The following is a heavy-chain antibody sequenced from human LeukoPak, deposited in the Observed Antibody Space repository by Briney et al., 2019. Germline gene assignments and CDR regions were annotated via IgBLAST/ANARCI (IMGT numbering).Heavy chain of an antibody. V-gene: IGHV3-30*18. CDR2: ISYDGSNK. CDR1: GFTFSSYG. J-gene: IGHJ4*02. D-gene: IGHD6-13*01. Sequence: GGSLRLSCAASGFTFSSYGMHWVRQAPGKGLEWVAVISYDGSNKYYADSVKGRFTISRDNSKNTLYLQMNSLRAEDTAVYYCAKDTSSSWYVGDFDYWGQGTLVTVSS. CDR3: AKDTSSSWYVGDFDY.